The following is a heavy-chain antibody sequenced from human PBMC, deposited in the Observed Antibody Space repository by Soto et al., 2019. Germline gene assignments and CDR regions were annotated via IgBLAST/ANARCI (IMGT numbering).Heavy chain of an antibody. J-gene: IGHJ5*02. D-gene: IGHD2-15*01. CDR1: VFTFSNAW. CDR2: IRKKTDGGTA. Sequence: PVGSLRLSCVASVFTFSNAWMSCFRDSPGKGLEWVGRIRKKTDGGTADYAAPVKGRFTISRDDSKNTLYLQMNSLKTEDTAVYYCTTDKGYCSGGTCYSLGFEPWGQGTLVNVSS. CDR3: TTDKGYCSGGTCYSLGFEP. V-gene: IGHV3-15*01.